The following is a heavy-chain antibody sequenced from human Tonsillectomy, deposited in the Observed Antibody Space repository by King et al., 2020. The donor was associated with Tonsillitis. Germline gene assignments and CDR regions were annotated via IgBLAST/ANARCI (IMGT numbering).Heavy chain of an antibody. CDR3: AKYSSGSTSFDY. CDR1: GFTFSSYG. CDR2: ISYDGSNK. J-gene: IGHJ4*02. D-gene: IGHD5/OR15-5a*01. Sequence: VQLVESGGGVVQPGRSLRLSCAASGFTFSSYGMHWVRQAPGKGLEWVAVISYDGSNKYYADSVKGRFTISRDNSKNTLYLQMNSLRAEDTAVYYCAKYSSGSTSFDYWGQGTLVTVSS. V-gene: IGHV3-30*18.